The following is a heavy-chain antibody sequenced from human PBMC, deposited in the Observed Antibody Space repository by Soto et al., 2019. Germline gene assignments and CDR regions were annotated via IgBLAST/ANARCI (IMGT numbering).Heavy chain of an antibody. Sequence: ASVKVSCKVSGYTLTELSMHWVRQAPGKGLEWMGGFDPEDGETIYAQKFQGRVTMTEDTSTDTAYMELSSLRSEDTAVYYCATDLPPFDAFDIWGQGTMVTVSS. CDR1: GYTLTELS. J-gene: IGHJ3*02. CDR3: ATDLPPFDAFDI. CDR2: FDPEDGET. V-gene: IGHV1-24*01.